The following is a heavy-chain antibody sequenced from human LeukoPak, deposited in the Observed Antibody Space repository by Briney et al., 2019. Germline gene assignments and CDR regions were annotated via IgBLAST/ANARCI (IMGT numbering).Heavy chain of an antibody. D-gene: IGHD3-3*01. Sequence: GGSLRLSCAASGFTFSSYAMHWVRQAPGKGLEWVAVISYDGSNKYYADSVKGRFTISRDNSKNTLYLQMNSLRAEDTAVYYCASTNFDYWGQGTLVTVSS. CDR2: ISYDGSNK. CDR1: GFTFSSYA. CDR3: ASTNFDY. V-gene: IGHV3-30-3*01. J-gene: IGHJ4*02.